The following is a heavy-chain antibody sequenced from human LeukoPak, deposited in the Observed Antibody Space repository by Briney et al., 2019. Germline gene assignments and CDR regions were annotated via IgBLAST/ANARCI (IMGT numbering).Heavy chain of an antibody. V-gene: IGHV3-7*01. CDR2: INQGGSEK. CDR1: GFTFSNYW. Sequence: SGGSLRLSCAASGFTFSNYWMSWLRQAPGKGLEWVANINQGGSEKYSVDSVKGRFTISRDNAKNSLYLQMNSLRAEDTAVYYCARGRVGASTIWGQGTLVTVSS. J-gene: IGHJ4*02. CDR3: ARGRVGASTI. D-gene: IGHD1-26*01.